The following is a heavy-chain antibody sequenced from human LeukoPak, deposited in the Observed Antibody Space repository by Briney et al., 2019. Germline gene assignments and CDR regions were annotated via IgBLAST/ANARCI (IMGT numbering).Heavy chain of an antibody. Sequence: ASVKVSCTVSGYTLTELSMHWVRQAPGKGLEWMGGFDPEDGETIYAQKFQGRVTMTEDTSTDTAYMELSSLRSEDTAVYYCATGLRDDILTGYSNPLDYWGQGTLVTVSS. J-gene: IGHJ4*02. V-gene: IGHV1-24*01. CDR2: FDPEDGET. CDR1: GYTLTELS. CDR3: ATGLRDDILTGYSNPLDY. D-gene: IGHD3-9*01.